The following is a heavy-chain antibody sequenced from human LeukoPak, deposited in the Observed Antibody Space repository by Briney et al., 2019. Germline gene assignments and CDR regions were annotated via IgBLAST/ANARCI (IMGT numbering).Heavy chain of an antibody. J-gene: IGHJ4*02. CDR3: ARELSGSYNYFDY. Sequence: SETLSLTCIVSAGSTRGYYWSWIRQPPGKGLEWIGYIYYSGSTNYNPSLKSRVTISVDTSKNQFSLKLSSVTAADTAVYYCARELSGSYNYFDYWGQGTLVTVSS. V-gene: IGHV4-59*01. CDR2: IYYSGST. D-gene: IGHD1-26*01. CDR1: AGSTRGYY.